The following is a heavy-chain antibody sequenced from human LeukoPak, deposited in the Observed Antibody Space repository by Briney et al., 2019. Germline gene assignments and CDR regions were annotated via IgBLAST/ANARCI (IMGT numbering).Heavy chain of an antibody. CDR1: GGSISSSSHY. J-gene: IGHJ5*02. CDR2: IYYTGDT. D-gene: IGHD4-17*01. Sequence: PSETLSLTCTVSGGSISSSSHYWGWIRQPPGRGLEWIATIYYTGDTYYNPSLQSRVTISADTSRNQFSLKLTSVTATGTAVYYCARRDYGVPFDPWGPGTLVTVSS. V-gene: IGHV4-39*01. CDR3: ARRDYGVPFDP.